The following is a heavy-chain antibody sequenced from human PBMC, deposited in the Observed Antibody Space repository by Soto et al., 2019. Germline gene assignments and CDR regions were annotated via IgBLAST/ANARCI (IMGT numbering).Heavy chain of an antibody. V-gene: IGHV3-30*03. CDR2: ISYDISKK. Sequence: GRSRRPCCASSGFSFCNYGVHRDPPAPSRGPEWVEGISYDISKKYNGYSVKDRFTISRDNSKNTIFLQMNSLRGEDTALYYCASDSVWFGETIYHYYGMDVWGQGT. J-gene: IGHJ6*02. CDR1: GFSFCNYG. CDR3: ASDSVWFGETIYHYYGMDV. D-gene: IGHD3-10*01.